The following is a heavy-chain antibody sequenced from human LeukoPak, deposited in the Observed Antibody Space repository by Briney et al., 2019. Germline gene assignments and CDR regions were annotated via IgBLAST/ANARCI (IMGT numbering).Heavy chain of an antibody. V-gene: IGHV3-7*01. Sequence: PGGSLGPSCKVSGSIFSTYGMSWVPRAPGKGPEWVALIRQDGSEKDYVDSVKGRFTISRDNAKNSLYLQMSSLRAEDTAVYYCGRGSRISDYWGQGTQVTVSS. D-gene: IGHD2-15*01. J-gene: IGHJ4*02. CDR2: IRQDGSEK. CDR1: GSIFSTYG. CDR3: GRGSRISDY.